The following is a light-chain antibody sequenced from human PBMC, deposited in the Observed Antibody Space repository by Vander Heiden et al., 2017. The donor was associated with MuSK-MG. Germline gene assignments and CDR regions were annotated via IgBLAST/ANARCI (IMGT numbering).Light chain of an antibody. Sequence: DIVMTQSPDSLDVSLGERATINCKSSQSVLYSSNNKNYLAWYQQKPGQPPKLLIYWASTRESGVPDRFSGSGSGTDFTLTISSLQAEDVAVYYCQQDDSTPLTFGGGTKVEIK. CDR1: QSVLYSSNNKNY. J-gene: IGKJ4*01. V-gene: IGKV4-1*01. CDR3: QQDDSTPLT. CDR2: WAS.